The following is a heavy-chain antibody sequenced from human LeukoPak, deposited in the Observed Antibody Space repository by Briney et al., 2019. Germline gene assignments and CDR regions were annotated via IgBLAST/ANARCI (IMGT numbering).Heavy chain of an antibody. CDR3: AKGQSF. J-gene: IGHJ4*02. CDR2: ISDTGGRT. V-gene: IGHV3-23*01. D-gene: IGHD5-24*01. Sequence: GGSLRLSCAASGFTFSNYVMNWVRQAPGKGLEWVSVISDTGGRTNYADSVKGRFTISRDNSKNILYLQMDSLRAEDTAVYYCAKGQSFWGQGTLVTVSS. CDR1: GFTFSNYV.